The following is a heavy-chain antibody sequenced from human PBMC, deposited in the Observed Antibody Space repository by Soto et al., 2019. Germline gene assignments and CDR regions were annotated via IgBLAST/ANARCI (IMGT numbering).Heavy chain of an antibody. CDR3: ARDRRGVLDP. CDR2: ISASGRTT. CDR1: GFSFSDYD. V-gene: IGHV3-23*01. J-gene: IGHJ5*02. Sequence: EVQLLGSGGGLVQPGGSLRLSCAASGFSFSDYDMSWVRQAPGKGLEWVSAISASGRTTYYADSVKGRFTISRDNSKATMYLQMNSLRVEDTAVFYCARDRRGVLDPWGQGIPVTVSS.